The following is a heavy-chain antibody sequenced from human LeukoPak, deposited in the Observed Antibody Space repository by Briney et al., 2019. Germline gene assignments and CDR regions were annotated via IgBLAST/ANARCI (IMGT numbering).Heavy chain of an antibody. CDR2: IRYDGSNK. V-gene: IGHV3-30*02. Sequence: PGGSLRLSCAASGFTFSSYGMHWVRQAPGKGLEWVAFIRYDGSNKYYADSVKGRFTISRDNSKNMLYLQMNSLRAEDTAVYYCAWDPEGVPAALDYWGQGTLVTVSS. CDR3: AWDPEGVPAALDY. CDR1: GFTFSSYG. J-gene: IGHJ4*02. D-gene: IGHD2-2*01.